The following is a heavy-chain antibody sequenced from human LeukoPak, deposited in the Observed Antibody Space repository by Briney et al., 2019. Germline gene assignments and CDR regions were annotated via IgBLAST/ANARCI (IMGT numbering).Heavy chain of an antibody. Sequence: GGSLTLSCAASGFDFSDYWMTWVRQAPGKGLEWVLGISISGGSAYYADSVKGRFTISRDNSKNTLYLQMNRLRAEDTAVYYCAKDRELLFAHCWFDLWGQGILVTVSS. D-gene: IGHD3/OR15-3a*01. J-gene: IGHJ5*02. V-gene: IGHV3-23*01. CDR2: ISISGGSA. CDR1: GFDFSDYW. CDR3: AKDRELLFAHCWFDL.